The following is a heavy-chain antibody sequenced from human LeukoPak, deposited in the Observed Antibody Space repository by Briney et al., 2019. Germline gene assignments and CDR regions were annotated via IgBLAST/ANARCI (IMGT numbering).Heavy chain of an antibody. CDR3: ARGWTYYYDSSGYLDY. J-gene: IGHJ4*02. CDR2: ISSSSSTI. Sequence: GGSLRLSCAASGFTFSTYSMNWVRQAPGKGLEWVSYISSSSSTIYYADSVKGRFTISRDNSKNTLYLQMNSLRAEDTAVYYCARGWTYYYDSSGYLDYWGQGTLVTVSS. D-gene: IGHD3-22*01. CDR1: GFTFSTYS. V-gene: IGHV3-48*01.